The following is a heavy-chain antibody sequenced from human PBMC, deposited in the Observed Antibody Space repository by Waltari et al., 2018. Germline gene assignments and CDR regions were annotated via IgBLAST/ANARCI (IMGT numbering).Heavy chain of an antibody. CDR1: GGTVSNYA. Sequence: VQLVQSGAEVKKPGSSVTVSCKAAGGTVSNYATRWGRQAPGQGLEWVGGIIPMFGKTNYTQKFQGRVTITTDESTSTAFMELSSLRSEDTAVYYCVYKGYISGRRNLDYWGQGTLVTVSS. D-gene: IGHD6-19*01. CDR3: VYKGYISGRRNLDY. V-gene: IGHV1-69*05. J-gene: IGHJ4*02. CDR2: IIPMFGKT.